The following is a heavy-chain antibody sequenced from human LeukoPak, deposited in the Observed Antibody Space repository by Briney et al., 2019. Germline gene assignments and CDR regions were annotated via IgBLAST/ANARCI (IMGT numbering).Heavy chain of an antibody. CDR2: IIPILGIA. Sequence: GASVKVSCKASGYTFTSYYMHWVRQAPGQGLEWMGRIIPILGIANYAQKFQGRATITADKSTSTAYMELSSLRSEDTAVYYCASPDANYASGMDVWGQGTTVTVSS. CDR1: GYTFTSYY. CDR3: ASPDANYASGMDV. V-gene: IGHV1-69*02. D-gene: IGHD3-16*01. J-gene: IGHJ6*02.